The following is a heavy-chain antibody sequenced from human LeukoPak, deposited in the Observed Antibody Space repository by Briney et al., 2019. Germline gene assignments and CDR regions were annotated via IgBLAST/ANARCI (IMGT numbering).Heavy chain of an antibody. J-gene: IGHJ4*02. CDR3: ARLYSYGPKEVDY. CDR1: GGFFSGYY. Sequence: SETLSLTCAVYGGFFSGYYWSWIRQPPGKGLEWIGEINHSGSTNYNPSLKSRVTISVDTSKNQFSLKLSSVTAADTAVYYCARLYSYGPKEVDYWGQGTLVTVSS. V-gene: IGHV4-34*01. D-gene: IGHD5-18*01. CDR2: INHSGST.